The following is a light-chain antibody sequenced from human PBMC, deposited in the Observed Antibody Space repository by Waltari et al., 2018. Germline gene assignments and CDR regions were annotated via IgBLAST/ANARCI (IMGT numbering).Light chain of an antibody. V-gene: IGKV3-15*01. J-gene: IGKJ1*01. CDR2: GAS. CDR3: QQYDTWPRT. CDR1: QSVSSN. Sequence: EKVMTQSPATLSVSPGERATLSCRASQSVSSNLAWYQQKPGQAPRLLVYGASTRATGIPARFSGSGSGTEFTLTISSLQSDDLAVYYCQQYDTWPRTFGQGTKVEIK.